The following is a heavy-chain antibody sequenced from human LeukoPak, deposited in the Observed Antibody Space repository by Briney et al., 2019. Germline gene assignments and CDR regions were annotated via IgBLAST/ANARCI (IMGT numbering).Heavy chain of an antibody. CDR1: GYTFSAYY. V-gene: IGHV1-2*04. D-gene: IGHD5-12*01. J-gene: IGHJ4*02. Sequence: AASVTVSCKASGYTFSAYYIQGVRQAPGRGLEWMGWINPNRGGTNYAQTFQGWVTITTNPSTSTAYMELSRLRSDDTAVYYCARFDSVAHFDIWGQGNVVAVSS. CDR2: INPNRGGT. CDR3: ARFDSVAHFDI.